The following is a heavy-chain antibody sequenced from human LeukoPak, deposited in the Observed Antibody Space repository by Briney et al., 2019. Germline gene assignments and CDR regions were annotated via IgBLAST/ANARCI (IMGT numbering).Heavy chain of an antibody. CDR2: ISTYNGNT. J-gene: IGHJ4*02. CDR1: GYTFTSYG. CDR3: ARRTTMVRGVTAFDY. Sequence: APVKVSCKASGYTFTSYGISWVRQAPGQGLEWLGWISTYNGNTHYAQKLQGRVTMTTDTSTTTAYMELRSLRSDDTAVYYCARRTTMVRGVTAFDYWGQGTLVTVSS. D-gene: IGHD3-10*01. V-gene: IGHV1-18*01.